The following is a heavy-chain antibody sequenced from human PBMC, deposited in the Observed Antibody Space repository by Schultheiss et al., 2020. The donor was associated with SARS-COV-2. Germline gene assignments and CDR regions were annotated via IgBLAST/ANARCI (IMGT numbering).Heavy chain of an antibody. Sequence: SETLSLTCAVSGGSISSSNWWSWIRQPAGKGLEWIGRIYTSGSTNYNPSLKSRVTISVDTSKNQFSLKLNSVTAADTAVYYCARGFGAGPFDIWGQGTTVTVSS. CDR2: IYTSGST. CDR3: ARGFGAGPFDI. J-gene: IGHJ3*02. CDR1: GGSISSSNW. V-gene: IGHV4-4*07. D-gene: IGHD3-10*01.